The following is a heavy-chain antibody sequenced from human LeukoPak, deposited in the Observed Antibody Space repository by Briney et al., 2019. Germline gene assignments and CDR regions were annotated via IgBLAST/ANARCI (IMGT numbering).Heavy chain of an antibody. CDR2: ISYDGSNK. CDR3: ASKGGDYYDPP. V-gene: IGHV3-30*03. CDR1: GFTFDDYG. Sequence: PGGSLRLSCEAFGFTFDDYGMHWVRQAPGKGLEWVAVISYDGSNKYYADSVKGRYTISRDNSKNTLYLQMNSLRAEDTAVYYCASKGGDYYDPPWGQGTLVTVSS. J-gene: IGHJ5*02. D-gene: IGHD3-22*01.